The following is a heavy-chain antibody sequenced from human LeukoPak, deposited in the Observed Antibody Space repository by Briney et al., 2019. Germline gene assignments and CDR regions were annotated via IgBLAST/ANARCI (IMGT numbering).Heavy chain of an antibody. D-gene: IGHD2-15*01. Sequence: GRSLRLSCAASGFTFDDYAMHWVRQAPGKGLEWVSGISWNSVSISYADSVKGRFTISRDNARNSLYLQMNSLRAEDTALYYCAKEFGPATQRGAIYYYYGMDVWGQGTTVTVSS. J-gene: IGHJ6*02. CDR1: GFTFDDYA. CDR2: ISWNSVSI. CDR3: AKEFGPATQRGAIYYYYGMDV. V-gene: IGHV3-9*01.